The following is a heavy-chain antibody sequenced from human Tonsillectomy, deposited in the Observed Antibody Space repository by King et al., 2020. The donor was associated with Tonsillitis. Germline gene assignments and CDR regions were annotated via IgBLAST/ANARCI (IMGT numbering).Heavy chain of an antibody. D-gene: IGHD4-11*01. CDR3: ARLTTVIDYSYGMDV. CDR1: GGSISSYY. Sequence: VQLQESGPGLVKPSETLSLTCTVSGGSISSYYWSWIRQPAGKGLEWIGRIYTSGSTNYNPSLKSRVSMSVDTSKNQFSLKLSSVTAADTAVYYCARLTTVIDYSYGMDVWGQGTTVTVSS. V-gene: IGHV4-4*07. CDR2: IYTSGST. J-gene: IGHJ6*02.